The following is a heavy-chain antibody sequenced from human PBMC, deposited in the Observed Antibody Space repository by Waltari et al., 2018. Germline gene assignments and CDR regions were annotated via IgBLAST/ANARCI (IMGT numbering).Heavy chain of an antibody. J-gene: IGHJ5*02. V-gene: IGHV2-5*02. CDR2: IYWDDDK. CDR1: GFSLSTSGVG. Sequence: QITLKESGPTLVKPTQTLTLTCTCSGFSLSTSGVGVGWIRQSPGKALEWLALIYWDDDKRYSPSLKSRLTITKDTSKNQVVLTMTNMDPLDTATYYSAHRRGDDESFDPWGQGILVTVSS. D-gene: IGHD3-16*01. CDR3: AHRRGDDESFDP.